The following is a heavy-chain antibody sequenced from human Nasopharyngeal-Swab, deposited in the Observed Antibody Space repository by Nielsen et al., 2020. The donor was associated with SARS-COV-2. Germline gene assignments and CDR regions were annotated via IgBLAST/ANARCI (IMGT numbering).Heavy chain of an antibody. CDR3: AKGLRYFDY. V-gene: IGHV3-13*04. Sequence: GESLKISCAASGSTFSSYDMHWVRQATGKGLEWVSAIGTAGDTYYADSVKGRFTISRDNSKNTLYLQMNSLRAEDTAVYYCAKGLRYFDYWGQGTLVTVPS. CDR1: GSTFSSYD. CDR2: IGTAGDT. J-gene: IGHJ4*02.